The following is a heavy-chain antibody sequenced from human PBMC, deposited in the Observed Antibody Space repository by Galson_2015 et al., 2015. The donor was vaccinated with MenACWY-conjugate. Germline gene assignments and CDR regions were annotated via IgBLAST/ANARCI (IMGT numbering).Heavy chain of an antibody. V-gene: IGHV4-59*01. CDR3: ARGITMVRGYYYYGMDV. CDR2: IYYSGST. D-gene: IGHD3-10*01. Sequence: EILSLTCTVSGGSISSYYWSWIRQPPGKGLEWIGYIYYSGSTNYNPSLKSRVTISVDTSKSQFSLKLSSVTAADTAVYYCARGITMVRGYYYYGMDVWGQGTTVTVSS. CDR1: GGSISSYY. J-gene: IGHJ6*02.